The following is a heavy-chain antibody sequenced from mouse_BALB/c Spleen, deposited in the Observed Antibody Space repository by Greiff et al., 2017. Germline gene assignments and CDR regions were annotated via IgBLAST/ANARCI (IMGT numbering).Heavy chain of an antibody. Sequence: QVQLKESGPGLVAPSQSLSITCTVSGFSLTGYGVNWVRQPPGKGLEWLGMIWGDGSTDYNSALKSRLSISKDNSKSQVFLKMNSLQTDDTARYYCAREENYDYDGGYAMDYWGQGTSVTVSS. V-gene: IGHV2-6-7*01. D-gene: IGHD2-4*01. CDR3: AREENYDYDGGYAMDY. CDR2: IWGDGST. CDR1: GFSLTGYG. J-gene: IGHJ4*01.